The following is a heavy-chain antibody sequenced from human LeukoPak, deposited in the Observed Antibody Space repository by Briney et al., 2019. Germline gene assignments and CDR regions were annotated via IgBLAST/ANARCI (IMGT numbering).Heavy chain of an antibody. J-gene: IGHJ5*02. D-gene: IGHD5-12*01. V-gene: IGHV4-4*07. CDR1: GGSISSYY. CDR2: IYTSGST. Sequence: PSETLSLTCTVSGGSISSYYWSWIRQPAGKGLEWVGRIYTSGSTNYNPSLKSRVTMSVDTSENQFSLKLSSVTAADTAVYYCARDRNGYVRRGFDPWGQGTLVTVSS. CDR3: ARDRNGYVRRGFDP.